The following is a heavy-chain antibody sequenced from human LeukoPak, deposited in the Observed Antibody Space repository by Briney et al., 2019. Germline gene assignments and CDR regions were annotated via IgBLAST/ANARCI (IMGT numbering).Heavy chain of an antibody. Sequence: GGTLRLSCAASGSTFSSYGMSWVRQAPGKGLEWVAVISYDGSNKYYADSVKGRFTISRDNSKNTLYLQMNSLRAEDTAVYYCARDRLVATEHPYYYDSSGYTFDYWGQGTLVTVSS. CDR2: ISYDGSNK. D-gene: IGHD3-22*01. V-gene: IGHV3-30*03. CDR3: ARDRLVATEHPYYYDSSGYTFDY. CDR1: GSTFSSYG. J-gene: IGHJ4*02.